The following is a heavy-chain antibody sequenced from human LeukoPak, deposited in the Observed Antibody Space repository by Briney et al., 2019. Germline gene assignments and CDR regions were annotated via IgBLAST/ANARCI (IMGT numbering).Heavy chain of an antibody. V-gene: IGHV3-15*01. CDR3: RSGSGQGAIDY. D-gene: IGHD2-15*01. J-gene: IGHJ4*02. CDR2: IRSKTDGGTI. Sequence: GGSLRLSCAASGFTFSNAWMNWVRQAPGKGLEWVGLIRSKTDGGTIDYAAPVKGRFTISRDDSENTLYLQMNSLKTEDTAVYYCRSGSGQGAIDYWGQGTLVTVSS. CDR1: GFTFSNAW.